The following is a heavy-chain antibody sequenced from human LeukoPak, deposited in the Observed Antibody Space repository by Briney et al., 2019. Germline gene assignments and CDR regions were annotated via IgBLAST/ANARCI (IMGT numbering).Heavy chain of an antibody. Sequence: ASVKVSCKASGYTFTGYYMHWVRQAPGQGREGMGWINPNSGGTNYAQKFQGRVTMTRDTSISTAYMELSRLRSDDTAVYYCARDTGRWLQIHYYYMDVWGKGTTVTVSS. J-gene: IGHJ6*03. CDR2: INPNSGGT. V-gene: IGHV1-2*02. CDR3: ARDTGRWLQIHYYYMDV. D-gene: IGHD5-24*01. CDR1: GYTFTGYY.